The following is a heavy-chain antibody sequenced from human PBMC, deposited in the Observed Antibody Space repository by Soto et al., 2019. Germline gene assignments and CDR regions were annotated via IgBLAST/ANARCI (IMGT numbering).Heavy chain of an antibody. D-gene: IGHD6-13*01. CDR3: ARGSHSSSFDY. J-gene: IGHJ4*02. CDR2: ISSSGSTI. CDR1: GFTFSSYE. Sequence: GVSLRLSCAASGFTFSSYEMNWVRQAPGKGLEWVSYISSSGSTIYYADSVKGRFTISRDNAKNSLYLQMNSLRAEDTAVYYCARGSHSSSFDYWGQGTLVTVSS. V-gene: IGHV3-48*03.